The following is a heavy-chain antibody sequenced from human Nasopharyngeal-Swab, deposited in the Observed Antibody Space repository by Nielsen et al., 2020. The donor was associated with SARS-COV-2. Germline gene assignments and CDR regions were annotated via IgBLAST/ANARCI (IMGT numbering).Heavy chain of an antibody. CDR1: GGSISSSYY. CDR2: IYYSGST. CDR3: ARHHYDFWSGYYEGYFDY. D-gene: IGHD3-3*01. V-gene: IGHV4-59*08. Sequence: SETLSLTCAVSGGSISSSYYWSWIRQPPGKGLEWIGYIYYSGSTNYNPSLKSRVTISVDTSKNQFSLKLSSVTAADTAVYYCARHHYDFWSGYYEGYFDYWGQGTLVTVSS. J-gene: IGHJ4*02.